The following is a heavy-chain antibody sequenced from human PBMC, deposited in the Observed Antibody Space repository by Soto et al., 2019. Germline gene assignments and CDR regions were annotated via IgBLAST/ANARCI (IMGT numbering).Heavy chain of an antibody. CDR3: VRTTGSNFS. Sequence: QLQLQESGPGLVKPSETLSLTCTVSGGSISSSSYYWAWIRQPPGKGPEWIGSVYYSGSTYYNPSLKSRVTISVDTSKNQFSLRLNSVTAADTAVYYCVRTTGSNFSWGQGTLVTVSS. V-gene: IGHV4-39*01. J-gene: IGHJ4*02. D-gene: IGHD1-26*01. CDR1: GGSISSSSYY. CDR2: VYYSGST.